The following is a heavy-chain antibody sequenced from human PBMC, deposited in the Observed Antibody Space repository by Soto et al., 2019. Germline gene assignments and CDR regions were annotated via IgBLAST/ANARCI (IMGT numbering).Heavy chain of an antibody. D-gene: IGHD3-9*01. V-gene: IGHV1-46*03. CDR3: ARSYWLLWGGTGHIFDP. Sequence: ASVKVSCKASGYTFTSYYMHWVPQAPGQGLEWMGIINPSGGSTSYAQKFQGRVTMTRDTSTSTVYMELSSLRSEDTAVYYCARSYWLLWGGTGHIFDPWGQRTSVTVSS. J-gene: IGHJ5*02. CDR1: GYTFTSYY. CDR2: INPSGGST.